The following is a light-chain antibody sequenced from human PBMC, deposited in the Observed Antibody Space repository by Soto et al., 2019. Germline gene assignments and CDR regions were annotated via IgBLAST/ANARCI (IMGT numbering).Light chain of an antibody. CDR1: QSINKY. CDR3: QQSYTTLFT. CDR2: AAS. V-gene: IGKV1-39*01. Sequence: DIQMTQSPSSLSASVGDRVTITCRASQSINKYLNWYQQKPGKAPKLLIYAASSLQSGVPSRFSGSGSGTDFTLTISSQQPEDFATYYCQQSYTTLFTFGPGTKVDIK. J-gene: IGKJ3*01.